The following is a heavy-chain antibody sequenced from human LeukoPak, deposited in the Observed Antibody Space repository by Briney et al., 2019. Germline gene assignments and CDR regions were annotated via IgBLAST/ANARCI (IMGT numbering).Heavy chain of an antibody. CDR2: ISTYNGNT. V-gene: IGHV1-18*04. CDR1: GYTITTYG. CDR3: SRAKSNNYYQHDY. Sequence: ASVKVSCTASGYTITTYGINWVRQAPGQGLERMGWISTYNGNTKYVEELPGRVTMTTDTATGTAYMELRSLRSDDTALYYCSRAKSNNYYQHDYWGQGTLVTVSS. D-gene: IGHD3-22*01. J-gene: IGHJ4*02.